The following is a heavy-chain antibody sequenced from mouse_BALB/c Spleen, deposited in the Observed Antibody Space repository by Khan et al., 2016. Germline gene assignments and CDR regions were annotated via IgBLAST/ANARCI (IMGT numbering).Heavy chain of an antibody. CDR1: GYSVTGYY. Sequence: VQLQQSGPDLVKPGASVNISCKASGYSVTGYYMHWVKESHGKSLEWIGRVNPNNGGTSYNQKFKGKAILTVDKSSSIAYMELRSLTSEDSAVYYCANMGGHYVGWGQGTTLTVSS. D-gene: IGHD2-1*01. J-gene: IGHJ2*01. V-gene: IGHV1-26*01. CDR3: ANMGGHYVG. CDR2: VNPNNGGT.